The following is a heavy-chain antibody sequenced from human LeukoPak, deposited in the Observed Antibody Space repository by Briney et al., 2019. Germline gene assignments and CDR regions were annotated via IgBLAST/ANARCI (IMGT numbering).Heavy chain of an antibody. D-gene: IGHD6-19*01. CDR1: GFAFKKYA. CDR3: AKDSSSRGWYFEH. Sequence: GGSLRLSCATSGFAFKKYAMYWVRQAPGKGLEWVSGISDNGGSTYYTDSVKGRFTISRDNSKNTVYLQMNRLRAEDTAVYFCAKDSSSRGWYFEHWGQGTLVTVSS. CDR2: ISDNGGST. J-gene: IGHJ4*02. V-gene: IGHV3-23*01.